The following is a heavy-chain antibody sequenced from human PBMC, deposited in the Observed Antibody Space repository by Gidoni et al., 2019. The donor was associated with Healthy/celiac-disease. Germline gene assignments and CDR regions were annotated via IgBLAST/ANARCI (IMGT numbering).Heavy chain of an antibody. D-gene: IGHD3-3*01. CDR2: IYYSGST. CDR3: ARTGDYDFGSAAAPPYGRDV. J-gene: IGHJ6*02. Sequence: VQLQVSGPCLSQPSASLSLTCTVPGGSISSYYWSWIRQPPGKGLEWIGYIYYSGSTNYNPSLKSRVTISVDTSKNQFSLKLSSGTAADTAVYYGARTGDYDFGSAAAPPYGRDVGGQGTTVTDSS. CDR1: GGSISSYY. V-gene: IGHV4-59*01.